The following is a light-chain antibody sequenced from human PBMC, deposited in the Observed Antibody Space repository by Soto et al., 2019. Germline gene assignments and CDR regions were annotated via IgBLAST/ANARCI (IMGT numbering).Light chain of an antibody. V-gene: IGKV1-5*01. J-gene: IGKJ1*01. CDR2: DAS. CDR1: QSISSW. CDR3: KLYNSYSEE. Sequence: DIQMTQSPSTLSAAVGDRGTITCRASQSISSWLTWYQQKPGKAPKLLIYDASSLESGVPSRFSGSGSGTEFTLTCSSLQPDDFATYYCKLYNSYSEEFGQGTKVDIK.